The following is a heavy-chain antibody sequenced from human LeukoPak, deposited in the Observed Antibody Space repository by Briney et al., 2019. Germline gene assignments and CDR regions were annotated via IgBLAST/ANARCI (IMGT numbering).Heavy chain of an antibody. CDR2: IYYSGTT. Sequence: PSQTLSLTCTVSGGSTSTSSYYCGSVRQPPGKRLEWVGSIYYSGTTNYNPSLKSRVTISADTSKKQFSLSLTSVTAADTAVYYCGRSWSGGNYGNFDYWGQGRVVTVSS. J-gene: IGHJ4*02. V-gene: IGHV4-39*07. CDR3: GRSWSGGNYGNFDY. CDR1: GGSTSTSSYY. D-gene: IGHD4-23*01.